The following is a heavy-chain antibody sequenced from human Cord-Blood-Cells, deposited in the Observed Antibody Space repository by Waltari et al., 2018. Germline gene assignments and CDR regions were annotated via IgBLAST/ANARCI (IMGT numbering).Heavy chain of an antibody. CDR1: GGSISSSSYY. J-gene: IGHJ6*02. CDR3: ARLRAAAGTWGV. D-gene: IGHD6-13*01. V-gene: IGHV4-39*01. CDR2: IYYSGST. Sequence: QLQLQESGPGLVKPSETLSLTCTGSGGSISSSSYYWGWTRQPPGKGLEWIGSIYYSGSTYYNPSLTSRVTISVDTSKNQFSLKLSSVTAADTAVYYCARLRAAAGTWGVWGQGTTVTVSS.